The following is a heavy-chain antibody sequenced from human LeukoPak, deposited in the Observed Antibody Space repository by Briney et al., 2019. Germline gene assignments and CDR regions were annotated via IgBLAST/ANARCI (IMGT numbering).Heavy chain of an antibody. CDR2: ISGSGGST. Sequence: PGGSLRLSCAASGFTFSSYAMSWVRQAPGKGLEWVSAISGSGGSTYYADSVKGRFTISRDNSKNTLYLQMNSLRAEDTAVYYCAKDMGVIAAAGPPGSFDYWGQGTLVTVSS. D-gene: IGHD6-13*01. CDR3: AKDMGVIAAAGPPGSFDY. V-gene: IGHV3-23*01. J-gene: IGHJ4*02. CDR1: GFTFSSYA.